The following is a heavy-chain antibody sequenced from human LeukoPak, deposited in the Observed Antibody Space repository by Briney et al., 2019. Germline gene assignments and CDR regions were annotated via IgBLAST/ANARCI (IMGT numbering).Heavy chain of an antibody. CDR1: GFTFSSYS. V-gene: IGHV3-21*06. J-gene: IGHJ4*02. CDR2: ISNSGSYT. CDR3: ARVAEAAAFDS. D-gene: IGHD6-13*01. Sequence: GGSLRLSCAASGFTFSSYSMNWVRQAPGKGLEWVSSISNSGSYTYYADSVKGRFTISRDNAKNSLYLQMNSLKPEDTAVYYCARVAEAAAFDSWGQGTLVTVSS.